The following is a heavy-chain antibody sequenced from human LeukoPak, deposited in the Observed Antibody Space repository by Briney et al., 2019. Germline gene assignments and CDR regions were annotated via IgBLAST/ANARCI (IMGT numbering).Heavy chain of an antibody. CDR1: GFTFSNSC. J-gene: IGHJ4*02. Sequence: GGSLRLSCAASGFTFSNSCMTCVRQAPGKGLEWVANIRQDGSEETYVDSVRGRFTISRDNAKNSLYLQMNTLRAEDTAMYYCARDRSISGVVTLDYWGQGALVTVSS. CDR3: ARDRSISGVVTLDY. V-gene: IGHV3-7*01. CDR2: IRQDGSEE. D-gene: IGHD3-3*01.